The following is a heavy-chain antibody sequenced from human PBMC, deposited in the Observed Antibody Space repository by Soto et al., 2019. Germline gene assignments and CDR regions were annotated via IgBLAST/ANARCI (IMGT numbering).Heavy chain of an antibody. J-gene: IGHJ6*02. Sequence: PGESLKISCQGSGYSFTNYWITWVRQIPGKGLASMGRVDPSDPDTIYSPSFQGRVTISADKSITTAYLHLSSLKASDTAIYYCARLSHARYFHYGMDVWGQGTTVTVSS. CDR1: GYSFTNYW. CDR2: VDPSDPDT. D-gene: IGHD2-8*01. CDR3: ARLSHARYFHYGMDV. V-gene: IGHV5-10-1*01.